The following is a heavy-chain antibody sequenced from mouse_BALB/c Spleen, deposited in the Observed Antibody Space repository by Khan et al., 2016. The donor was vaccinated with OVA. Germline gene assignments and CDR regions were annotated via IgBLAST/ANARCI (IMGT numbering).Heavy chain of an antibody. CDR1: GYTFTSYW. V-gene: IGHV1S41*01. CDR2: IGPGSSNA. CDR3: ARENDYGRSCYAMDY. Sequence: DLVKPGASVKLSCKASGYTFTSYWINWIKQRPGQGLEWIGRIGPGSSNAYYNDMFKGKATLTVDTSSNTAYIQLSSLSSEASAVLCCARENDYGRSCYAMDYWGQGTSVTVSA. D-gene: IGHD1-1*01. J-gene: IGHJ4*01.